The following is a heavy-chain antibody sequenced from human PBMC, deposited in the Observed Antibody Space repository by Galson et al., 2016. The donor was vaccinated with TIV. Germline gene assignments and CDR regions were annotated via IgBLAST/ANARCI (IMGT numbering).Heavy chain of an antibody. V-gene: IGHV1-46*01. J-gene: IGHJ4*02. Sequence: SVKVSCKASGYTFTSYYMHWVRQAPGQGLEWMGIINPSGGSTTYAQKFQGRATMTRGMSTTTVHMELSSLRSEDTAVYYCARDGYRFGNYFDFWGQGTLVTVSS. CDR2: INPSGGST. CDR3: ARDGYRFGNYFDF. D-gene: IGHD5-12*01. CDR1: GYTFTSYY.